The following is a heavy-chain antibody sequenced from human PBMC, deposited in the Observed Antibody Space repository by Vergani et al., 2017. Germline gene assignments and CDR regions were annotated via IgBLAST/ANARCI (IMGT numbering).Heavy chain of an antibody. CDR1: GFDFSSYI. CDR2: VSTGTKGQ. D-gene: IGHD2-2*02. Sequence: QLVESGGGWVQPGGSLRLSCVVSGFDFSSYIMNWVRQAPGKGLEWVSFVSTGTKGQSYAESVKGRFTIPRDIAKNTLYLQVRSLRLEDTGVYHCVRDRGLCAGGRCYTEAWDYWGQGTPVTVSS. J-gene: IGHJ4*02. V-gene: IGHV3-48*04. CDR3: VRDRGLCAGGRCYTEAWDY.